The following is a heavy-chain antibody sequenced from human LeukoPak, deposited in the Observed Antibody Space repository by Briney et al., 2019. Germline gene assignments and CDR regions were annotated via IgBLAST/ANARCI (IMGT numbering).Heavy chain of an antibody. J-gene: IGHJ5*02. D-gene: IGHD6-19*01. Sequence: SETLSLTCTVSGGSISSYYWSWIRQPPGKGLEWIGYIYYSGSTNYNPSLKSRVTISVDTSKNQFSLKLSSVTAADTAVYYCARVAPRIAVAGTGVWFDPWGQGTLVTVSS. CDR3: ARVAPRIAVAGTGVWFDP. CDR2: IYYSGST. V-gene: IGHV4-59*01. CDR1: GGSISSYY.